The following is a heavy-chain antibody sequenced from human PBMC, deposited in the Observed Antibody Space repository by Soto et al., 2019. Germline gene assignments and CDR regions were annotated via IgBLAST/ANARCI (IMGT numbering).Heavy chain of an antibody. J-gene: IGHJ5*02. D-gene: IGHD6-13*01. CDR3: ARDRPPNSAAGRWGWFDP. Sequence: ASVQVSCKASGYTFTSYYMHWVRQAPGQGLEWMGIINPSGGSTSYAQKFQGRVTMTRDTSTSTVYMELSSLRSEDTAVYYCARDRPPNSAAGRWGWFDPWGQGTLVTVSS. V-gene: IGHV1-46*01. CDR2: INPSGGST. CDR1: GYTFTSYY.